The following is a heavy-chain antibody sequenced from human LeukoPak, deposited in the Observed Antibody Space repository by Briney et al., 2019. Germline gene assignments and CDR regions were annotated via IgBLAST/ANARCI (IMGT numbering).Heavy chain of an antibody. J-gene: IGHJ4*02. V-gene: IGHV3-23*01. Sequence: PGGSLRLSCAASGFTFSSYAVSWVRQAPGKGLERGSRISGSGGSTYSADSVKGRFTISRDNSKNTLYLQMNSLRAEDTALYYCAKDRSCTNDICHGDFDYWGQGTLVTVSS. CDR1: GFTFSSYA. CDR3: AKDRSCTNDICHGDFDY. CDR2: ISGSGGST. D-gene: IGHD2-8*01.